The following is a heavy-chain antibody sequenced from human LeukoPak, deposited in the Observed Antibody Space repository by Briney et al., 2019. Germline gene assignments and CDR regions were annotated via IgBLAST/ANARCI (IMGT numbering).Heavy chain of an antibody. CDR1: GFTVSSSY. V-gene: IGHV3-53*01. CDR2: IYSGGST. Sequence: GGSLRLSCAASGFTVSSSYMSWVRQAPGKGLEWVSVIYSGGSTYYADSVKGRFTISRDNSKNTLSLQMNSLRAEDTAVYYCARLLRVGTAAGSDYWGQGTLVTVSS. CDR3: ARLLRVGTAAGSDY. J-gene: IGHJ4*02. D-gene: IGHD6-13*01.